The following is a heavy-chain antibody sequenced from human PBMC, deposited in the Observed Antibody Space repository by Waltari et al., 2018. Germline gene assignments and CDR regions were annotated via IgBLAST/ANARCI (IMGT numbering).Heavy chain of an antibody. V-gene: IGHV1-24*01. CDR2: FDPEYGET. CDR3: ATVGYCTNGVCNNWFDP. CDR1: GYTLTELS. D-gene: IGHD2-8*01. Sequence: QVQLVQSGAEVKKPGASVKVSCKVSGYTLTELSMHWVRQAPGKGLEWMGGFDPEYGETIYAQKFQGRVTMTEDTSTDTAYMELSSLRSEDTAVYYCATVGYCTNGVCNNWFDPWGQGTLVTVSS. J-gene: IGHJ5*02.